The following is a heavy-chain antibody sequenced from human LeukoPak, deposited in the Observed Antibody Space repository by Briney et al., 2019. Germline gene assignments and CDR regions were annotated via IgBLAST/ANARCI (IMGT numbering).Heavy chain of an antibody. CDR3: ARVRYSSGWFPFDY. Sequence: SETLSLTCTVSGGSISSSSYYWGWIRQSPGKGLEWIGSIYYSGNTYFNPSLQSRVTMSVDTSKNHFSLRLSSVTAADTAVYYCARVRYSSGWFPFDYWGQGTLVIVSS. D-gene: IGHD6-19*01. V-gene: IGHV4-39*02. CDR1: GGSISSSSYY. CDR2: IYYSGNT. J-gene: IGHJ4*02.